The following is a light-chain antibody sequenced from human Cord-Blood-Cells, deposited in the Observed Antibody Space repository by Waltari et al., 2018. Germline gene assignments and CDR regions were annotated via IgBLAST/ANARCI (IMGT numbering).Light chain of an antibody. CDR3: QQYGSTPVS. Sequence: EIVLTQSPGTLSLSPGERATLSCRASQSVSSSYLAWYQQKPGQAPRLLIYGASSRATGIPDRFSGSGSGTDFTLTISRLEPEDFAVYYCQQYGSTPVSFGQGTKLEIK. V-gene: IGKV3-20*01. J-gene: IGKJ2*03. CDR1: QSVSSSY. CDR2: GAS.